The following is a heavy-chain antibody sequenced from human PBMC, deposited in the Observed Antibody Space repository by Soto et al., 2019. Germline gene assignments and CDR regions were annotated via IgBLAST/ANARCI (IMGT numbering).Heavy chain of an antibody. D-gene: IGHD1-1*01. J-gene: IGHJ3*02. CDR2: ILVGGSP. CDR3: AKATATSGGAFEI. V-gene: IGHV3-23*01. Sequence: GGSLRLSCAVSGFICSSYDMSWVRHAPGKGLEWVSTILVGGSPHYEDSVKGRFTISRDTSKNTVYLQMNSLTAGDTAVYYCAKATATSGGAFEIYGQGAMVTVSS. CDR1: GFICSSYD.